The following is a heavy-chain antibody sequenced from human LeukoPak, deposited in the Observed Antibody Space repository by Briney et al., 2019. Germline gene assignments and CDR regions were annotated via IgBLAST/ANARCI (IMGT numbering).Heavy chain of an antibody. CDR1: GGSISSYY. CDR3: AREKGVYCSSTSCYGRLFDY. J-gene: IGHJ4*02. V-gene: IGHV4-4*07. Sequence: SETLSFICTVSGGSISSYYWSWIRQPAGKGLEWIGRIYTSGSTNYNPSLKSRVTMSVDTSKNQFSLKLSSVTAADTAVYYCAREKGVYCSSTSCYGRLFDYWGQGTLVTVSS. D-gene: IGHD2-2*01. CDR2: IYTSGST.